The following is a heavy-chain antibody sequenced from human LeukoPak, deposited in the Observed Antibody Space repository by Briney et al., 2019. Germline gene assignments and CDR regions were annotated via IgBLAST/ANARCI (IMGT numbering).Heavy chain of an antibody. Sequence: GGSLRLSCAASGFALSNYNMNWVRQAPGKGLEWVSCITRSSIYIYYAAPVKGRFTISKDNAKNSLYLQMNSLRAEDTAVYYCARGRYDSSGSYSLFDYWGQGTLVTVSS. CDR1: GFALSNYN. CDR3: ARGRYDSSGSYSLFDY. CDR2: ITRSSIYI. V-gene: IGHV3-21*05. D-gene: IGHD3-22*01. J-gene: IGHJ4*02.